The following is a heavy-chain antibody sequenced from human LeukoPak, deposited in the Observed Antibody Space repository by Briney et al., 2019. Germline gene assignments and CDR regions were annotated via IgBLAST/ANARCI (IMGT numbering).Heavy chain of an antibody. CDR3: VGGPIAAAGEDY. V-gene: IGHV3-21*01. CDR2: ISGGSGYI. Sequence: GGSLRLSCAASGFTFSSYSMNWVRQAPGKGLEWVSSISGGSGYIYYADSVKGRFTISRDNAKNSLYLQMNSLRAGDTAVYYCVGGPIAAAGEDYWGQGTLVTVSS. J-gene: IGHJ4*02. CDR1: GFTFSSYS. D-gene: IGHD6-13*01.